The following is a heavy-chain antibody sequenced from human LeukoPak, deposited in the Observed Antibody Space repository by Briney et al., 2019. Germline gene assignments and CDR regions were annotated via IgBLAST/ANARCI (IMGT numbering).Heavy chain of an antibody. J-gene: IGHJ4*02. Sequence: PGGALRLSCAASGFTFSSYEMNWVRQAPGKGLEWVAFIRYGGSNKYYADSVKGRFTISRDNSKNTLDLQMNSLRAEDTAVYYCARNFNHFDYWGQGTLVTVSS. CDR3: ARNFNHFDY. D-gene: IGHD1-14*01. CDR1: GFTFSSYE. V-gene: IGHV3-30*02. CDR2: IRYGGSNK.